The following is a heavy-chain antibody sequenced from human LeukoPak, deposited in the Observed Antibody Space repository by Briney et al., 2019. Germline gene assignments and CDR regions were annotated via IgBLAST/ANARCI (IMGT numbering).Heavy chain of an antibody. CDR1: GFTFSSYG. V-gene: IGHV3-30*02. CDR3: AKDYYDTSGPYPPDY. D-gene: IGHD3-22*01. CDR2: IRYDGGNK. Sequence: GGSLRLSCAASGFTFSSYGMHWVRQAPGKGLEWVAFIRYDGGNKYYADSVKGRFTISRDNSKNTLYLQMNSLRAEDTAVYYCAKDYYDTSGPYPPDYWGQGTLVTVSS. J-gene: IGHJ4*02.